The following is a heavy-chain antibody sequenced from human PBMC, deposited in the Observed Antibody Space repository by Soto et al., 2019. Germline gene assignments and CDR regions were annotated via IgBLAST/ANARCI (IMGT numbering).Heavy chain of an antibody. Sequence: SETLSLTCTVYGNSMRSFYWSWIRQPPGKGLEWIGNIYYSGSTNYNPSRKSRITMSVDMSRNQVSLKLSSVTAADTAVYYCTRVGGYYGDYPNFDYWGQGALVTVSS. CDR1: GNSMRSFY. V-gene: IGHV4-59*01. CDR3: TRVGGYYGDYPNFDY. J-gene: IGHJ4*02. CDR2: IYYSGST. D-gene: IGHD4-17*01.